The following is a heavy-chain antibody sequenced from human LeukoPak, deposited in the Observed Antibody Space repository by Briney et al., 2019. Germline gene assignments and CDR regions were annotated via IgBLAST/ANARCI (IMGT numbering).Heavy chain of an antibody. CDR3: ARDRNDFWSGYYKGVDY. CDR2: ISSSSSTI. CDR1: GFTFSSYS. Sequence: GGSLRLSCAASGFTFSSYSMNWVRQAPGKGLEWVSYISSSSSTIYYADSVKGRFTISRDNAKNSLYLQMNSLRAEDTAVYYCARDRNDFWSGYYKGVDYWGQGTLVTVSS. V-gene: IGHV3-48*01. J-gene: IGHJ4*02. D-gene: IGHD3-3*01.